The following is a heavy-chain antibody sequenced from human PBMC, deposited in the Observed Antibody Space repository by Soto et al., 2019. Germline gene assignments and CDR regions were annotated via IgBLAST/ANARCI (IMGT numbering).Heavy chain of an antibody. D-gene: IGHD6-6*01. Sequence: PGGSLRLSCAASGFTFSSYWMHWVRQAPGKGLVWVARINSDGSSTNYADSVKGRFTISRDNAKNTLYLQMNSLRAEDTAVYYCARDTPYSSSSNKFDYWGQGTLVTVS. CDR3: ARDTPYSSSSNKFDY. CDR2: INSDGSST. V-gene: IGHV3-74*01. J-gene: IGHJ4*02. CDR1: GFTFSSYW.